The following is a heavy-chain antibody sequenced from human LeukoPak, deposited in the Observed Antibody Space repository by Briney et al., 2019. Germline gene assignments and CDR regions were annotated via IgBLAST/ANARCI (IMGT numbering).Heavy chain of an antibody. CDR1: GFTFSDYW. V-gene: IGHV3-7*01. D-gene: IGHD2-15*01. CDR3: ARSPGWRTYSDF. Sequence: GGSLRLSCAASGFTFSDYWMTWVRQAPGKGLEWVANIKQDGSETFYVDSVKGRFTISRDNAKNSLYLQMSSLRAEDTAMYYCARSPGWRTYSDFWGQGTLVTVSS. CDR2: IKQDGSET. J-gene: IGHJ4*02.